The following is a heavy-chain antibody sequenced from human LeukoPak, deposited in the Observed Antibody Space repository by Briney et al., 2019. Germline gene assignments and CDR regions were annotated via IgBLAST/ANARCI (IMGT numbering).Heavy chain of an antibody. J-gene: IGHJ4*02. V-gene: IGHV3-30*02. D-gene: IGHD5-24*01. CDR2: IRYGGSNK. Sequence: GGSLRLSCAASGFTFSSYGMHWVRQAPGKGLEWVAFIRYGGSNKYYADSVKGRFTISRDNSKNTLYLQMNSLRAEDTAVYYCAKDNAEMATITSVFYWGQGTLVTVSS. CDR1: GFTFSSYG. CDR3: AKDNAEMATITSVFY.